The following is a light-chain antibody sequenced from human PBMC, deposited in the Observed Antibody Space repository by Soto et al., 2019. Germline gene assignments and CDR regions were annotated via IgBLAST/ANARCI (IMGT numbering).Light chain of an antibody. CDR2: DAS. Sequence: EVVLTQSQVTLSLSPEERATLSCRASQRVSSSYLAWYQQKPGQAPRILIYDASSRTTGIPDRFSGSGSGTDFTLTIRRIEPEDFAVYYCQQYDTSIWAYTFGQGTKLEIK. J-gene: IGKJ2*01. V-gene: IGKV3-20*01. CDR3: QQYDTSIWAYT. CDR1: QRVSSSY.